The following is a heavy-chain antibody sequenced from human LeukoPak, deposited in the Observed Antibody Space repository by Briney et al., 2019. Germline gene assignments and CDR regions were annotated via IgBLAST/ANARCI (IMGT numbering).Heavy chain of an antibody. Sequence: ASVKVSCKASGYTFTGYYMHWVRQAPGQGLEWMGWISAYNGNTNYAQKLQGRVTMTTDASTSTAYVGLRSLRSDDTAVYYCARDLGTGDPPFDYWGQGTLVTVSS. CDR2: ISAYNGNT. CDR3: ARDLGTGDPPFDY. V-gene: IGHV1-18*04. J-gene: IGHJ4*02. CDR1: GYTFTGYY. D-gene: IGHD1-1*01.